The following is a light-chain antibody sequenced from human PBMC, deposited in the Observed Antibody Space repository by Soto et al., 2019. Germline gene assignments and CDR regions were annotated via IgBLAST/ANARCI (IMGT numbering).Light chain of an antibody. CDR3: SSYTSSITRV. V-gene: IGLV2-14*01. CDR1: SSDVGGYNY. Sequence: QSVLTQPASVSGSPGQSIAISCTGTSSDVGGYNYVSWYQLHPDKAPKLIIYDVSNRPSGVSNRFSGSKSGNTASLTISGLQPEYEADYYCSSYTSSITRVFGTGTKVTVL. CDR2: DVS. J-gene: IGLJ1*01.